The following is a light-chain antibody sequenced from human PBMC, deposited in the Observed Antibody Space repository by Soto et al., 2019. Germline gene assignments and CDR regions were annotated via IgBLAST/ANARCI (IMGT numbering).Light chain of an antibody. Sequence: IQVTQSPSSLSASVGPRVTITSPSSQGITSYLAWYQQKPGKAPKLLIYAASALQTGVSSRFSGSGYGTDFALTISNLQTEDFATYFCKQLYSYPLTFGGGTKVDIK. V-gene: IGKV1-9*01. CDR3: KQLYSYPLT. CDR1: QGITSY. CDR2: AAS. J-gene: IGKJ4*01.